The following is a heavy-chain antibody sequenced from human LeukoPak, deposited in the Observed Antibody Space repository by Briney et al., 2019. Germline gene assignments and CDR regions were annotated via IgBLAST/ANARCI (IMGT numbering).Heavy chain of an antibody. Sequence: GGSLRLSCAVSGFTFSNYWMSWVRQAPGKGLEWVANIKQDGSETDYVDSVKGRFTISRDNAKNSLYLQMSSLRAEDTAVYYCASSNWGAWYWGQGTLVTVSS. J-gene: IGHJ4*02. V-gene: IGHV3-7*01. CDR3: ASSNWGAWY. CDR1: GFTFSNYW. CDR2: IKQDGSET. D-gene: IGHD7-27*01.